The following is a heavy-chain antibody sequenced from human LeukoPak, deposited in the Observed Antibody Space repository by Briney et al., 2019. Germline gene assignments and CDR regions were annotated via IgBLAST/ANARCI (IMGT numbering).Heavy chain of an antibody. CDR2: ISGSAIST. V-gene: IGHV3-23*01. CDR3: AKGYSSSWPKEYFQH. CDR1: GFTFSSYG. Sequence: GGSLRLSCAASGFTFSSYGMHWVRQAPGKGLEWVSAISGSAISTYDADSVKGRFTISRDNSKNTLYLQMNSLRAEDTAVYYCAKGYSSSWPKEYFQHWGQGTLVIVSS. D-gene: IGHD6-13*01. J-gene: IGHJ1*01.